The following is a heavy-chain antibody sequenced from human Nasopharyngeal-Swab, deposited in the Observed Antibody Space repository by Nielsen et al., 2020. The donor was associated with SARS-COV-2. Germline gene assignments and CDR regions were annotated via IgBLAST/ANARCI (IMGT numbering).Heavy chain of an antibody. CDR3: ARDGYSSGWYTKGAFDI. V-gene: IGHV4-39*07. CDR2: IYYSGST. D-gene: IGHD6-19*01. J-gene: IGHJ3*02. Sequence: SETLSLTCTVSGGSISSSSYYWGWIRQPPGKGLEWIGSIYYSGSTYYNPSLKSRVTISVDTSKNQFSLKLSSVTAADTAVYYCARDGYSSGWYTKGAFDIWGQGTMVTVSS. CDR1: GGSISSSSYY.